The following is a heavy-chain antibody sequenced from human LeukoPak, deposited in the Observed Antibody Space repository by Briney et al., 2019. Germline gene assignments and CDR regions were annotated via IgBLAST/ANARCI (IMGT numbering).Heavy chain of an antibody. CDR2: IYNSGST. Sequence: SETLSLTCAISGGSISSYYWTWIRQPAGKGLEWIGRIYNSGSTNYNPSLKSRVTMSVDTSKNQFSLKLNSVTAADTAVYYCAGIDYGGSSYHAFEIWGQGTMVTVSS. D-gene: IGHD2-15*01. CDR3: AGIDYGGSSYHAFEI. J-gene: IGHJ3*02. CDR1: GGSISSYY. V-gene: IGHV4-4*07.